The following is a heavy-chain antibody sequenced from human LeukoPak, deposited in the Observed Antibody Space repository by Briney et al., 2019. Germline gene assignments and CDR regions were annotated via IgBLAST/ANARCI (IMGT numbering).Heavy chain of an antibody. CDR3: VGCSGGSCHSGAFEI. Sequence: SPTLSLTCAISGDSVSRNSAAWNWIRQSPSRGLEWLARANYRSKWYYDYAVSVKSRMSINTDTSKNQFTLQLNSVTPEDTAVYYCVGCSGGSCHSGAFEIWGQGTMVTVSS. J-gene: IGHJ3*02. CDR2: ANYRSKWYY. V-gene: IGHV6-1*01. D-gene: IGHD2-15*01. CDR1: GDSVSRNSAA.